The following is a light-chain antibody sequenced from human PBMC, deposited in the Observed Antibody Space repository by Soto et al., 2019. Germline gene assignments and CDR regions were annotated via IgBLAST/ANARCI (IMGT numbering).Light chain of an antibody. CDR1: QSLLHSNGYNY. V-gene: IGKV2-28*01. Sequence: DILMTQSPLSLPFTPGEPASISCRSSQSLLHSNGYNYLDWYLQKPGQSPQLLIYKASTLKSGVPSRFSGSGSGTEFTLTISSLQPDDFATYYCQHYNSYSEAFGQGTKVDI. CDR3: QHYNSYSEA. CDR2: KAS. J-gene: IGKJ1*01.